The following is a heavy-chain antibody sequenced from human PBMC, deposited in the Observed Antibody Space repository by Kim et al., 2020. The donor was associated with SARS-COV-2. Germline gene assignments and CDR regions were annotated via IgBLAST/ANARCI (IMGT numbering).Heavy chain of an antibody. CDR3: ARPRIGGDGYIPNDCDY. J-gene: IGHJ4*02. Sequence: SETLSLTCTVSGGSISSSSYYWGWIRQPPGKGLEWIGSIHYSGSTYYNPSLKSRVTISVDPSKSQFSLKLGSVTAADTAVYYCARPRIGGDGYIPNDCDYWGQGTLVSVSS. CDR1: GGSISSSSYY. CDR2: IHYSGST. V-gene: IGHV4-39*01. D-gene: IGHD3-16*01.